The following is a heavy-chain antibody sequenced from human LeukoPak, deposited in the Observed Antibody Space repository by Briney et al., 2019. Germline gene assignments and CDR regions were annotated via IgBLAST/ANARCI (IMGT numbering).Heavy chain of an antibody. CDR2: IYYSGST. D-gene: IGHD3-10*01. J-gene: IGHJ5*02. Sequence: TPSETLSLTCTVSGGSISSSSYYWGWIRQPPGKGLEWIGSIYYSGSTYYNPSLKSRVTISVDTSKNQFSLKLSSVTAADTAVYYCARHLLWFGELFLWFDPWGQGTLVTVSS. V-gene: IGHV4-39*01. CDR1: GGSISSSSYY. CDR3: ARHLLWFGELFLWFDP.